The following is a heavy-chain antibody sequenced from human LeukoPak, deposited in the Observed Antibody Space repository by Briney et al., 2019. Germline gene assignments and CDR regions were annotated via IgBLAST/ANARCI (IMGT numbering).Heavy chain of an antibody. CDR3: ASIAVAASDY. CDR2: ISYDGSSK. CDR1: GFTFSSYA. J-gene: IGHJ4*02. V-gene: IGHV3-30*04. D-gene: IGHD6-19*01. Sequence: GGSLRLSCAASGFTFSSYAMHWVRQAPGKGLEWVAVISYDGSSKYYADSVKGRITISRDNSKNTLYLQMNSLRAEDTAIYYCASIAVAASDYWGQGTLVTVSS.